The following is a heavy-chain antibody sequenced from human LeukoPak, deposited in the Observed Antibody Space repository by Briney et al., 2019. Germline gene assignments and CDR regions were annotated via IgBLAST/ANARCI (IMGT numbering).Heavy chain of an antibody. D-gene: IGHD6-13*01. V-gene: IGHV3-53*05. CDR3: ANLIAAAGRGVDI. CDR2: IYSGGST. Sequence: GGSLRLSCAASGFTVSSNYMSWVRQAPGKGLEWVSVIYSGGSTYYADSVKGRFTISRDNSKNTLYLQMNSLRAEDTAVYYCANLIAAAGRGVDIWGQGTMVTVSS. CDR1: GFTVSSNY. J-gene: IGHJ3*02.